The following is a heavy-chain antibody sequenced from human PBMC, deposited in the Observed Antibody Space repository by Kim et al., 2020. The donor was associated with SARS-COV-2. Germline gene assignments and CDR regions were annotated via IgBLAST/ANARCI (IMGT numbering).Heavy chain of an antibody. J-gene: IGHJ4*02. CDR1: GGSISSYY. V-gene: IGHV4-59*13. CDR2: IYYSGST. D-gene: IGHD3-22*01. Sequence: SETLSLTCTVSGGSISSYYWSWIRQPPGKGLEWIGYIYYSGSTNYNPSLKSRVTISVDTSKNQFSLKLSSVTAADTAVYYCAREYYYDSSGYFDYWGQGTLVTVSS. CDR3: AREYYYDSSGYFDY.